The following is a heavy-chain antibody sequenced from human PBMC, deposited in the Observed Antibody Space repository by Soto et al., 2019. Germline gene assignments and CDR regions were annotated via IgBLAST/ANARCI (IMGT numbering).Heavy chain of an antibody. D-gene: IGHD6-13*01. CDR3: TTAEVYRQLVSPDPIDPSFDY. V-gene: IGHV3-15*07. J-gene: IGHJ4*02. CDR1: GFTFSNAW. Sequence: GGSLRLSCAASGFTFSNAWMNWVRQAPGKGLEWVGRIKSKTDGGTTDYAAPVKGRFTISRDDSKNTLYLQMNSLKTEDTAVYYCTTAEVYRQLVSPDPIDPSFDYWGQGTLVTVSS. CDR2: IKSKTDGGTT.